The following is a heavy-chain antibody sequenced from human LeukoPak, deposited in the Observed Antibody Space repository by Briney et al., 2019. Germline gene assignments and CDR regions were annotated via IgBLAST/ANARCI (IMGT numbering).Heavy chain of an antibody. CDR1: GFTFDDYA. Sequence: GRSLRLSCAGSGFTFDDYAMHWVRHTPGKGLEWVSGISLNSGNIAYADFVGGRFTISRDNAKNSLSLQMNSLSDEDTAVYYCAKDAYGGATFFYYMDVWGKGTTVTVSS. D-gene: IGHD2/OR15-2a*01. CDR3: AKDAYGGATFFYYMDV. CDR2: ISLNSGNI. J-gene: IGHJ6*03. V-gene: IGHV3-9*01.